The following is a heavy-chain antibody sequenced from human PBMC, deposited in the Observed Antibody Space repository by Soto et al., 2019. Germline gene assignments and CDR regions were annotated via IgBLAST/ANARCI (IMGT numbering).Heavy chain of an antibody. CDR2: IYYSGST. J-gene: IGHJ6*02. CDR1: GGSISSYY. D-gene: IGHD6-6*01. V-gene: IGHV4-59*01. Sequence: SETLSLTCTVSGGSISSYYWSWIRQPPGKGLEWIGYIYYSGSTNYNPSLKSRVTISVDTSKNQFSLMLRSVTAADTAVYYCATARRYSSSSGYYYYGMDVWGQGTTVTVSS. CDR3: ATARRYSSSSGYYYYGMDV.